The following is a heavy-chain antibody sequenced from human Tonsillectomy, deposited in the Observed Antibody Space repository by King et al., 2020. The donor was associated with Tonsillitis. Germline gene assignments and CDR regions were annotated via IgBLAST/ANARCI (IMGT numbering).Heavy chain of an antibody. CDR1: GYSISSGYY. D-gene: IGHD1-26*01. CDR3: ARDGPRYSGSYFDY. J-gene: IGHJ4*02. CDR2: IYHSGST. V-gene: IGHV4-38-2*02. Sequence: VQLQESGPGLVKPSETLSLTCAVSGYSISSGYYWGWIRQPPGKGLEWIGSIYHSGSTYYNPSLKSRVTISVDTSKNQFSLKLSSVTAADTAVYYCARDGPRYSGSYFDYWGQGTLVTVSS.